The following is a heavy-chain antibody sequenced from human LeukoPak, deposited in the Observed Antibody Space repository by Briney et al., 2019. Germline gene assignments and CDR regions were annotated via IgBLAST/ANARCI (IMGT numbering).Heavy chain of an antibody. V-gene: IGHV1-18*01. CDR1: GYTFTSYG. CDR2: ISAYNGNT. J-gene: IGHJ4*02. Sequence: ASVTVSCKASGYTFTSYGISWVRQAPGQGLEWMGWISAYNGNTNYAQKLQGRVTMTTDTSTSTAYMELRGLRSEDTAVYYWASRGATTNFDTGGQGPRVPVS. D-gene: IGHD1-26*01. CDR3: ASRGATTNFDT.